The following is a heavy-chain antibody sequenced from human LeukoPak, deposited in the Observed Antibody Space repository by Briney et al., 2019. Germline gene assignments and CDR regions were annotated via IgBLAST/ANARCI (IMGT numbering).Heavy chain of an antibody. CDR3: ARDVSEMATIHFDY. V-gene: IGHV4-30-4*08. Sequence: PSETLSLTCPVSGGSISCGDYYWSWIRQPPGKGLAWIRYIYYSGSTYYNPSLKSRVTISVDTSKNQFSLKLSSVTAADTDVYFCARDVSEMATIHFDYWGQGTLVTVSS. CDR2: IYYSGST. D-gene: IGHD5-24*01. CDR1: GGSISCGDYY. J-gene: IGHJ4*02.